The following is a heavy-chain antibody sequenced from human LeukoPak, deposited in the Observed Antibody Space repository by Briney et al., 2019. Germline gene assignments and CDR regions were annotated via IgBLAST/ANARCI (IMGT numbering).Heavy chain of an antibody. CDR2: INHSGST. CDR1: GGSFSGYY. V-gene: IGHV4-34*01. J-gene: IGHJ6*03. Sequence: SETLSLTCAVYGGSFSGYYWSWIRQPPGKGLEWIGEINHSGSTNYNPSLKSRVTISVDTSKNQISLKLNSVTAADTAVYYCARLRDYYYNYMDVWGKGTTVTISS. CDR3: ARLRDYYYNYMDV.